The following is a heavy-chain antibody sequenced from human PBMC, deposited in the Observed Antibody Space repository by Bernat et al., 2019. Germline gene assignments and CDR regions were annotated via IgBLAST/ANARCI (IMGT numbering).Heavy chain of an antibody. Sequence: QVQLVQSGAEVKKPGASVKVSCKASGYTFTSYYMHWVRQAPGQGLEWMGIINPSDAGTSYAQKFQGRVTMTRDTSTSTVYMELSSLRSEDTAVYYCAGGGIYSSGWGYYFHYWGQGTLVTISS. J-gene: IGHJ4*02. D-gene: IGHD6-19*01. V-gene: IGHV1-46*01. CDR3: AGGGIYSSGWGYYFHY. CDR2: INPSDAGT. CDR1: GYTFTSYY.